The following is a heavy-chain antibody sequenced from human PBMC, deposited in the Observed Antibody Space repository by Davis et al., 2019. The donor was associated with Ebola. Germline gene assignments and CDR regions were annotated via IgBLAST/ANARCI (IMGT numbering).Heavy chain of an antibody. CDR3: ARGGRTADY. Sequence: SETLSLTCAVYGGSFSGYYWTWIRQPPGKGLEWIGEIHHSGSTNYNPSLKSRVTISVDTSKNQFSLKLSSVTAADTAVYYCARGGRTADYWGQGTLVTVSS. J-gene: IGHJ4*02. D-gene: IGHD2-21*02. V-gene: IGHV4-34*01. CDR1: GGSFSGYY. CDR2: IHHSGST.